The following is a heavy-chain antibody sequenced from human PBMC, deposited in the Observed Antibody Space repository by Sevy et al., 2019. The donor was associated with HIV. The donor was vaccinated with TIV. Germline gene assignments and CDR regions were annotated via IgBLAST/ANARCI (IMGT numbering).Heavy chain of an antibody. D-gene: IGHD4-17*01. CDR3: ARDHVKDGDLGDYYYYAMDV. V-gene: IGHV3-11*01. Sequence: GGSLRLSCAASGFTFSDYYMSWIRQAPGKGLEWLSYISGSDSTIYYADSVKGRFTISRDNSKNSLYLQMNSLGAEDTAVYYCARDHVKDGDLGDYYYYAMDVWGQGTTVTVSS. CDR2: ISGSDSTI. J-gene: IGHJ6*02. CDR1: GFTFSDYY.